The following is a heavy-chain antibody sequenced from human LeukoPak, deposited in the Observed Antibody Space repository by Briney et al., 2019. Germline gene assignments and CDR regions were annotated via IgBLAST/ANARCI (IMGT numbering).Heavy chain of an antibody. D-gene: IGHD3-10*01. CDR2: ISSSSSTI. CDR3: ARGLLWFGESQFDY. Sequence: PGGSLRLSCAASGFTFSSYSMNWVRQAPGKGLEWVSYISSSSSTINYADSVKGRFTISRDNAKNSLYLQMNSLRAEDTAVYYCARGLLWFGESQFDYWGQGTLVTVSS. CDR1: GFTFSSYS. V-gene: IGHV3-48*04. J-gene: IGHJ4*02.